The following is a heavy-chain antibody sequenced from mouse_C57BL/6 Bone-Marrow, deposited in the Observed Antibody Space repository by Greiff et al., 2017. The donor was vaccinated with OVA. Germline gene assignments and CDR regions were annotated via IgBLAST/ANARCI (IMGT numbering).Heavy chain of an antibody. CDR2: INPNNGGT. J-gene: IGHJ4*01. V-gene: IGHV1-18*01. D-gene: IGHD1-1*01. CDR1: GYTFTDYN. CDR3: ARSKAYLLLGAMDY. Sequence: EVQLQESGPELVKPGASVKIPCKASGYTFTDYNMDWVKQSHGKSLEWIGDINPNNGGTIYNQKFKGKATLTVDKSSSTAYMELRSLTSEDTAVYYCARSKAYLLLGAMDYWGQGTSVTVSS.